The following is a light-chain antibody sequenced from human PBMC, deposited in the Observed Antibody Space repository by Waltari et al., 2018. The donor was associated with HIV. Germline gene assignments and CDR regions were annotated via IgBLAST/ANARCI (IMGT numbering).Light chain of an antibody. V-gene: IGKV4-1*01. CDR1: QSVLYSSNNKNY. CDR3: QQYYSTPFT. CDR2: WAS. Sequence: DIVMTQSPDSLVLSLGGRAPTNCKSSQSVLYSSNNKNYLAWYQQKPGQPPKLLIYWASTRESGVPDRFSGSGSGTDFTLTISSLQAEDVAVYYCQQYYSTPFTFGGGTKVEIK. J-gene: IGKJ4*01.